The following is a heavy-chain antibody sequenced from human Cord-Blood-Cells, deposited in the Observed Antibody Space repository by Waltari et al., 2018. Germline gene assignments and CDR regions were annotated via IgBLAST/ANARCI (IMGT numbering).Heavy chain of an antibody. CDR3: ATFKPSYNWNYY. Sequence: QVQLVQSGAEVKKPGASVQVSCKVSGYTLTELYMHRVRQAPGKGLEWMGGFDPEDGETIYAQKLQGRVTMTEDTSTDTAYMELSSLRSEDTAVYYCATFKPSYNWNYYWGQGTLVTVSS. J-gene: IGHJ4*02. CDR2: FDPEDGET. V-gene: IGHV1-24*01. D-gene: IGHD1-7*01. CDR1: GYTLTELY.